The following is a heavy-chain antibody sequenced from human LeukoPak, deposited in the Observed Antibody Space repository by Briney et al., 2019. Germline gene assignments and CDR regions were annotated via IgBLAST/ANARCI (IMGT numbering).Heavy chain of an antibody. CDR2: ISGSGGST. CDR3: AKVSGRLVMQQLIDY. D-gene: IGHD6-13*01. J-gene: IGHJ4*02. CDR1: GFTFSNYA. V-gene: IGHV3-23*01. Sequence: GGSLRLSCAASGFTFSNYAMSWVRQAPGKGLEWVSAISGSGGSTYYADSVKGRFTLSRDNSKNTLYLQMNSLRAEDMAVYYCAKVSGRLVMQQLIDYWGQGTLVTVSS.